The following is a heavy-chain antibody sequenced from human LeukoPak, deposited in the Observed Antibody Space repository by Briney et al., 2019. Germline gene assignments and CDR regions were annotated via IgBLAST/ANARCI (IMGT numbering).Heavy chain of an antibody. D-gene: IGHD2-2*03. V-gene: IGHV4-61*01. Sequence: PSETLSLTCTVSGGSVSSGSYDWSWIRQPPGKGLEWIGYIYYSGSTNYNPSLKRRVTISVDTSKNQFSLKLSSVTAEDTAVYYCARDRSSSGYCSSTSWYDDAFDIWGQGTMVTVSS. CDR2: IYYSGST. J-gene: IGHJ3*02. CDR1: GGSVSSGSYD. CDR3: ARDRSSSGYCSSTSWYDDAFDI.